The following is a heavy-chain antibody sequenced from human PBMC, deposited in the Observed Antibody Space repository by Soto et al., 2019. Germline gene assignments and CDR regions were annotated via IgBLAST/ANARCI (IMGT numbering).Heavy chain of an antibody. D-gene: IGHD2-15*01. V-gene: IGHV4-30-4*01. CDR1: GGSISSRDYH. CDR3: ARYRYCSGGSCYPGWFDP. Sequence: QLQLQESGPGLVKPSETLSLTCPVSGGSISSRDYHWSWIRQPPGKALEWIGYIYHTGSTYYNPSLKSRVMMSVDTSKNQFSLSLTSVTAADTAVYDCARYRYCSGGSCYPGWFDPWGQGTLVTVSS. CDR2: IYHTGST. J-gene: IGHJ5*02.